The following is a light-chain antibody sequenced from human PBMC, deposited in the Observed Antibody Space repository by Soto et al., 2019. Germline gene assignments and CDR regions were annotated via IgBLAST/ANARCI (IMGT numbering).Light chain of an antibody. CDR3: QQYHHWPPIT. V-gene: IGKV3-20*01. CDR2: GAS. J-gene: IGKJ5*01. Sequence: EIVLTQSPGTLSLSPGERATLSCRASQSVSSSYLAWYQQKPGQAPRLLIYGASSRATGIPARFSGSGSGTDFTLTISRLEPEDFATYYCQQYHHWPPITFGQGTRLEIK. CDR1: QSVSSSY.